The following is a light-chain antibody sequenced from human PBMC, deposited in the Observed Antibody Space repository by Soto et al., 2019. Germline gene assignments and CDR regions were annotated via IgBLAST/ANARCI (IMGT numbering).Light chain of an antibody. J-gene: IGLJ1*01. CDR1: NSNIGNNY. Sequence: HSVLTQPPSVSAAQGQKVTISCSGSNSNIGNNYVYWYQQFPGAAPKLLMYENAKRASGIPDRFSGSKSATAANLAITGIQTGDEADYYCGTWDSGLSGFVFGSGTKLTVL. CDR2: ENA. V-gene: IGLV1-51*02. CDR3: GTWDSGLSGFV.